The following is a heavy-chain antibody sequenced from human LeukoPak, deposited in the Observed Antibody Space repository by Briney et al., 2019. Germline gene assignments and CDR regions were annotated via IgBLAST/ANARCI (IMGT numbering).Heavy chain of an antibody. V-gene: IGHV3-48*04. D-gene: IGHD3-10*01. J-gene: IGHJ4*02. CDR1: GFIFSKYA. CDR2: ISSSSSTI. CDR3: ARFQVTMVRGVIKDY. Sequence: GGSLRLSCAGSGFIFSKYAINWVRQAPGKGLEWVSYISSSSSTIYYADSVKGRFTISRDNAKNSLYLQMNSLRAEDTAVYYCARFQVTMVRGVIKDYWGQGTLVTVSS.